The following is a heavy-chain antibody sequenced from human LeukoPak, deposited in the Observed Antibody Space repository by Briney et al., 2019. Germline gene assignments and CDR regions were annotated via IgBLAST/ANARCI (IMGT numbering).Heavy chain of an antibody. Sequence: ASVKVSCKAFGYSLTNYYVHWVRQAPGQGLEWMGVINPSGGSTSYAQKFQGRITVTRDKYTNTVYMELSSLRSEDTATYYCARGAPTTRIGAGRFDYWGQGSLLTVAS. CDR2: INPSGGST. D-gene: IGHD5-12*01. CDR1: GYSLTNYY. CDR3: ARGAPTTRIGAGRFDY. V-gene: IGHV1-46*01. J-gene: IGHJ4*02.